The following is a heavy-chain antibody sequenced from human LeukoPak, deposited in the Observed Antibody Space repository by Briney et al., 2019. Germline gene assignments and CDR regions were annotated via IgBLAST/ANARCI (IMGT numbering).Heavy chain of an antibody. J-gene: IGHJ4*02. CDR2: INTDGTVT. CDR1: GFTFSKYW. D-gene: IGHD6-19*01. Sequence: PGGSLRLSCAASGFTFSKYWMLWLRQAPGKGLESVSRINTDGTVTTYADSVRGRFTVSRDNADNTMFLQMNDVREEDTAVYYCATKQWLAPPPDSWGQGTPVTVSS. CDR3: ATKQWLAPPPDS. V-gene: IGHV3-74*01.